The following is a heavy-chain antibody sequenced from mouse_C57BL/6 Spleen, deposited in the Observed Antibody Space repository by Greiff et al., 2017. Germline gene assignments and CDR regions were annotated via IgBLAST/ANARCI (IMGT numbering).Heavy chain of an antibody. Sequence: QVQLQQPGAELVKPGASVKMSCKASGYTFTSYWITWVKQRPGQGLEWIGDIYPGSGSTNYNEKFKSKATLTVDTSSSTAYMQLSSLTSEDSAVYYCARADCYDGAWFAYWGQGTLVTVSA. CDR1: GYTFTSYW. CDR3: ARADCYDGAWFAY. D-gene: IGHD2-12*01. CDR2: IYPGSGST. V-gene: IGHV1-55*01. J-gene: IGHJ3*01.